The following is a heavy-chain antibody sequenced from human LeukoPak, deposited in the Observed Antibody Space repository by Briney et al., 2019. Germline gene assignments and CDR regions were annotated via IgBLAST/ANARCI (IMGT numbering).Heavy chain of an antibody. CDR3: ARSGYSLGDY. CDR1: GGSISSSSYY. V-gene: IGHV4-39*07. Sequence: SETLSLTCTVSGGSISSSSYYWGWIRQPPGKGLEWIGSIYYSGSTYYNPSLKSRVTISVDTSKNQFSLKLSSVTAADTAVYYCARSGYSLGDYWGQGTLVTVSS. D-gene: IGHD5-18*01. J-gene: IGHJ4*02. CDR2: IYYSGST.